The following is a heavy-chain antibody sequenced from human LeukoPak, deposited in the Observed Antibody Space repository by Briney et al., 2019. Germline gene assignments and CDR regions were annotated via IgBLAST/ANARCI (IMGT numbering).Heavy chain of an antibody. D-gene: IGHD2-2*01. CDR1: RFTFSNFA. CDR3: AKAAGSSHYYYYYMDV. Sequence: GGSLRLSCAASRFTFSNFAMSWVRQAPGKGLEWVAVIWYGGSNKYYADSVKGRFTISRDNSKNTLYLQMNSLRAEDTAVYYCAKAAGSSHYYYYYMDVWGKGTTVTVSS. J-gene: IGHJ6*03. V-gene: IGHV3-30*02. CDR2: IWYGGSNK.